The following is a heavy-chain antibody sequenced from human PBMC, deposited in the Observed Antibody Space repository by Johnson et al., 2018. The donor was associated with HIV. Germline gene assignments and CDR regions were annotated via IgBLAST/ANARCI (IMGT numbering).Heavy chain of an antibody. CDR1: GITFSRYG. D-gene: IGHD3-22*01. Sequence: QVQLVESGGGVVQPGRSLRLSCAAFGITFSRYGMHWVRQAPGMGLEWVIVISYDGSNKYYADSVKGRFTISRDNAKNSLYLQMNSLRAEDTAVDYCARDHIRGYDSPNDAFDIWGQGTMVTVSS. CDR2: ISYDGSNK. V-gene: IGHV3-30*03. CDR3: ARDHIRGYDSPNDAFDI. J-gene: IGHJ3*02.